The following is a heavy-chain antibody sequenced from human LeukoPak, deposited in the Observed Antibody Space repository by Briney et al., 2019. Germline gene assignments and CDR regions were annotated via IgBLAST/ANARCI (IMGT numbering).Heavy chain of an antibody. J-gene: IGHJ6*02. D-gene: IGHD2-2*01. CDR3: ARAYCSSTSSPTPGVFPRGSRKTKDYYYYGMEV. CDR2: IYPGDSDT. CDR1: GYSFTSYW. V-gene: IGHV5-51*01. Sequence: GESLKISCKGSGYSFTSYWIGWVRQMPGKGLEWMGIIYPGDSDTRYSPSFQGQVTISADKSISTAYLQWSSLKASDTAMYYCARAYCSSTSSPTPGVFPRGSRKTKDYYYYGMEVWGQGTTVTVSS.